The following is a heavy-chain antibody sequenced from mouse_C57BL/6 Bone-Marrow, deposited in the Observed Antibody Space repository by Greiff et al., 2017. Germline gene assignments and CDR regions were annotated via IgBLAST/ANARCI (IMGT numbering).Heavy chain of an antibody. CDR2: ISYDGSN. J-gene: IGHJ1*03. Sequence: EVQRVESGPGLVKPSQSLSLTCSVTGYSITSGYYWNWIRQFPGNKLEWMGYISYDGSNNYNPSLKNRISITRDTSKNQFFLKLNSVTTEDTATYYCAREYYGSDWYFDVWGTGTTVTVSS. V-gene: IGHV3-6*01. CDR1: GYSITSGYY. D-gene: IGHD1-1*01. CDR3: AREYYGSDWYFDV.